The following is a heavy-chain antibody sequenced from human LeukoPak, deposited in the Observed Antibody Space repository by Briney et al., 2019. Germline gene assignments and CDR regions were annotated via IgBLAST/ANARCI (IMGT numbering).Heavy chain of an antibody. J-gene: IGHJ4*02. D-gene: IGHD3-22*01. V-gene: IGHV3-23*01. CDR3: AKDGLTHAYYYDSSGYYYARGYFDY. CDR2: ISGSGSST. Sequence: GGSLRLSCAASGFTFSSYAMSWVRQAPGKGLEWVSAISGSGSSTYYADSVKGRFTISRDNSKNTLYLQMNSLRAEDTAVYYCAKDGLTHAYYYDSSGYYYARGYFDYWGQGTLVTVSS. CDR1: GFTFSSYA.